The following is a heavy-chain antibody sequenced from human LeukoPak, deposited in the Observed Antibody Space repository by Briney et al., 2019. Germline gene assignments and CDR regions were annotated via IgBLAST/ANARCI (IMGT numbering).Heavy chain of an antibody. CDR1: GGSISSYY. V-gene: IGHV4-59*01. CDR3: ARYHSSGWYFDY. D-gene: IGHD6-19*01. Sequence: PSETLSLTCTVSGGSISSYYWSWIRQPPGKGLEWIGYIYHSGSTNYNPSLKSRVTISVDTSKNQFSLKLSSVTAADTAVYYCARYHSSGWYFDYWGQGTLVTVSS. J-gene: IGHJ4*02. CDR2: IYHSGST.